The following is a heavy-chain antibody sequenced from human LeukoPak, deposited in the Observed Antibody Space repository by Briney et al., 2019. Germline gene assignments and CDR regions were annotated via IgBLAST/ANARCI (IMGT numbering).Heavy chain of an antibody. CDR2: IYPGDSDT. D-gene: IGHD5-18*01. CDR3: ARQAYTYAPFDY. Sequence: GESLKISCEGSGYRFNNYWIGWVRQMPGKGLEWMGIIYPGDSDTRYSPSFRGQLTISADRSISTAYLQWSSLKASDTAMYYCARQAYTYAPFDYWGQGTLVTVSS. V-gene: IGHV5-51*01. J-gene: IGHJ4*02. CDR1: GYRFNNYW.